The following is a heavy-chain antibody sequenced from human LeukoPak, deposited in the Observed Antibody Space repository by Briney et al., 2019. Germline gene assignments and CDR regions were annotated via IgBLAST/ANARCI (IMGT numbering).Heavy chain of an antibody. CDR3: ARDRGSRWFGPIDY. D-gene: IGHD6-13*01. V-gene: IGHV3-33*08. CDR2: IWNDGSNT. Sequence: GGSLRLSCAASGFTFSSYAMSWVRQAPGKGLEWVAVIWNDGSNTYHADSVKGRFTISRDNSKNTLYLQMNSLRAEDTAVYYCARDRGSRWFGPIDYWGQGTLVTVSS. J-gene: IGHJ4*02. CDR1: GFTFSSYA.